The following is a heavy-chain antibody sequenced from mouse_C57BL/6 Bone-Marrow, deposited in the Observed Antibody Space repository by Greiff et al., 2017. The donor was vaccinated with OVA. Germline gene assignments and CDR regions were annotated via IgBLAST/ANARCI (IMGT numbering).Heavy chain of an antibody. V-gene: IGHV1-81*01. CDR2: IYPRSGNT. CDR3: ARDHRYFDV. J-gene: IGHJ1*03. CDR1: GYTFTSYG. Sequence: QVQLKESGAELARPGASVKLSCKASGYTFTSYGISWVKQRTGQGLEWIGEIYPRSGNTYYNEKFKGKATLTADKSSSTAYMELRSLTSEDSAVNFCARDHRYFDVWGTGTTVTVSS.